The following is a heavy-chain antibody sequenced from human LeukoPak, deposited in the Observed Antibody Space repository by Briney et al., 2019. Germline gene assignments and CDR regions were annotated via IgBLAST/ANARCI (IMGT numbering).Heavy chain of an antibody. J-gene: IGHJ4*02. CDR2: ISGSGNSK. V-gene: IGHV3-48*03. CDR3: AAGGDDDYGDYAIRN. D-gene: IGHD4-17*01. CDR1: GLTFRRYE. Sequence: GGSLRLSCAASGLTFRRYEMKWVRQAPGKGLEWVSYISGSGNSKYYADSVKGRFTISRDNAKNSLYLQMSSLSAEELAVYYCAAGGDDDYGDYAIRNWGQGTLVTVPS.